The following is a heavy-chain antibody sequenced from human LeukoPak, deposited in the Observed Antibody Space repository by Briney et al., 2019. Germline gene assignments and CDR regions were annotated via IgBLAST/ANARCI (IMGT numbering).Heavy chain of an antibody. CDR2: ISYDGSNK. D-gene: IGHD6-19*01. V-gene: IGHV3-30*18. J-gene: IGHJ5*02. CDR1: GFTFSSYG. Sequence: PGRSLGLSCAASGFTFSSYGTHWVRQAPGKGLEWVAVISYDGSNKYYADSVKGRFTISRDNSKNTLYLQMNSLRAEDTAVYYCAKDSDYYSSGWGEPNWFDPWGQGTLVTVSS. CDR3: AKDSDYYSSGWGEPNWFDP.